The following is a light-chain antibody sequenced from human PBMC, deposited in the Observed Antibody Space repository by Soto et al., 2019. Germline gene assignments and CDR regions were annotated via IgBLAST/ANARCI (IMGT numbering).Light chain of an antibody. CDR3: QQYNDSPLT. CDR2: GAS. Sequence: EILMTQSPATLSVSPGERATLSCRASQSVSRTLAWYQQKPGQAPRLLIHGASSRATGVPARFSGSGSGTEFTLTISNLQSGDFAVYYCQQYNDSPLTFGGGTKVDIK. V-gene: IGKV3-15*01. CDR1: QSVSRT. J-gene: IGKJ4*01.